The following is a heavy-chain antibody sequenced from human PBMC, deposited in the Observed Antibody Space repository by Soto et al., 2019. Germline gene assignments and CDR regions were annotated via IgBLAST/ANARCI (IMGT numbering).Heavy chain of an antibody. V-gene: IGHV3-23*01. Sequence: EVQQLESGGGLVQPGGSLRLSCAASGFTFSNYAMSWVRQAPGKGLEWVSGISGGGGSSYYADSVKGPFTISRDNSKNMLYLQTNSLRAEYTAVYYCVHNCGIDCHSVFFYWGQGTVVIVSS. J-gene: IGHJ4*02. D-gene: IGHD2-21*01. CDR2: ISGGGGSS. CDR1: GFTFSNYA. CDR3: VHNCGIDCHSVFFY.